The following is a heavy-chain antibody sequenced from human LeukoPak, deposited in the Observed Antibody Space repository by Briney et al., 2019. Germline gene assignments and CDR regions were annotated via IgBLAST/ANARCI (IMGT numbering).Heavy chain of an antibody. CDR1: GGTFSSYA. J-gene: IGHJ4*02. V-gene: IGHV1-69*01. CDR2: IIPIFGTA. CDR3: ATQAVGGNEEPYYFDY. Sequence: SVKVSCKASGGTFSSYAISWVRQAPGQGLEWMGGIIPIFGTANYAQKFQGRVTITADESTSTAYMELSSLRSEDTAVYYCATQAVGGNEEPYYFDYWGQGTLVTVSS. D-gene: IGHD4-23*01.